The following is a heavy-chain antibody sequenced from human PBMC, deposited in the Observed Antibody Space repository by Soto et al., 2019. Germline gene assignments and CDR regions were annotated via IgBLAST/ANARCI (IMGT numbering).Heavy chain of an antibody. V-gene: IGHV1-69*13. Sequence: SVKVSCKASGGTFSSYAISWVRQAPGQGLEWMGGIIPIFGTANYAQKFRGRVTITADESTSTAYMELSSLRSEDTAVYYCAREHIAAAGKTYFQHWGQGTLVTVSS. CDR2: IIPIFGTA. CDR3: AREHIAAAGKTYFQH. J-gene: IGHJ1*01. D-gene: IGHD6-13*01. CDR1: GGTFSSYA.